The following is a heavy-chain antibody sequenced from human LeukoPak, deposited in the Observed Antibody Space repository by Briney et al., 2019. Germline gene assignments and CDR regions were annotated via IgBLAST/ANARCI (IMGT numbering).Heavy chain of an antibody. V-gene: IGHV1-8*01. CDR3: ARAPYDFWSGSDMDV. Sequence: ASVKVSCKASGYTFTSYDINWVRQATGQGLEWMGWMNPNSGNTGYAQKFQGRVTMARNTSISTAYMELSSLRSEDTAVYYCARAPYDFWSGSDMDVWGKGTTVTVSS. CDR1: GYTFTSYD. D-gene: IGHD3-3*01. CDR2: MNPNSGNT. J-gene: IGHJ6*03.